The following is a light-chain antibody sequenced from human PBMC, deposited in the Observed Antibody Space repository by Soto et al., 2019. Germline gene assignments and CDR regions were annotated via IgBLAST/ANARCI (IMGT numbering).Light chain of an antibody. Sequence: QSALPQPASVSGSPGQSSPLSCTGTYTDVGGFNSVSWYQQHPGKAPKLTIYEVSNRPSGVSTRFSGSKSGNTASLTISGLQAEDESDYYCSSYTSISTVVFGGGTKLTVL. V-gene: IGLV2-14*01. CDR2: EVS. CDR1: YTDVGGFNS. CDR3: SSYTSISTVV. J-gene: IGLJ3*02.